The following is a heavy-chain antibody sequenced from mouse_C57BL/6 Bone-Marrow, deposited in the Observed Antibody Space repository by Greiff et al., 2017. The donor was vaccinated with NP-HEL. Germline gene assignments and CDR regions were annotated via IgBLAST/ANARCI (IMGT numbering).Heavy chain of an antibody. J-gene: IGHJ4*01. Sequence: EVQLQQSGPELVKPGASVKISCKASGYSFTDYNMNWVKQSNGKSLEWIGVINPNYGTTSYNQKFKGKATLTVDQSSSTAYMQLNSLTSEDSAVYYCAREGGWAIYYDPFYAMDYWGQGTSVTVSS. CDR2: INPNYGTT. D-gene: IGHD2-4*01. V-gene: IGHV1-39*01. CDR1: GYSFTDYN. CDR3: AREGGWAIYYDPFYAMDY.